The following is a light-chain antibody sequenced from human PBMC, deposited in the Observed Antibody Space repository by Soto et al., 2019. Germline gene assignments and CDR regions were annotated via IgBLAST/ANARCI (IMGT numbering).Light chain of an antibody. CDR3: QSYDSSLSGNVV. CDR2: GNS. J-gene: IGLJ2*01. CDR1: SSNIGAGYD. Sequence: QPVLTQPPSVSGAPGQRVTISCTGSSSNIGAGYDVHWYQQLPGTAPKLLIYGNSNRPSGVPDRFSGSKSGTSASLAITGLQAEDEADYYCQSYDSSLSGNVVFVGGTQLTVL. V-gene: IGLV1-40*01.